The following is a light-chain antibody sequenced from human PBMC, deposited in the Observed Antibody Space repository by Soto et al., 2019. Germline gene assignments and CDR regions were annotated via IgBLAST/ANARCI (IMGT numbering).Light chain of an antibody. Sequence: DIQMTQSPSTLSASVGDRVTITCRASQTIHTWLAWYQQKPGKAPKVLIYKASNLENGVPSRFSGSGSGTEFNLTISSLQPDDFATYYCQQYNNYRTFGQGTKVEIK. CDR2: KAS. CDR1: QTIHTW. CDR3: QQYNNYRT. J-gene: IGKJ1*01. V-gene: IGKV1-5*03.